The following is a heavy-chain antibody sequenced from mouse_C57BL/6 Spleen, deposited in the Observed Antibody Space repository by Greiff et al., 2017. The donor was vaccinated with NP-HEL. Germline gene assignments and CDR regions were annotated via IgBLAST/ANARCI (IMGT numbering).Heavy chain of an antibody. J-gene: IGHJ2*01. CDR2: IYPRDGST. D-gene: IGHD1-1*01. Sequence: VQLQQSGPELVKPGASVKLSCKASGYTFTSYDINWVKQRPGQGLEWIGWIYPRDGSTKYNEKFKGKATLTVDTSSSTAYMELHSLTSEDSAVYFCARRRTYYGSSYGYFDYWGQGTTLTVSS. CDR3: ARRRTYYGSSYGYFDY. V-gene: IGHV1-85*01. CDR1: GYTFTSYD.